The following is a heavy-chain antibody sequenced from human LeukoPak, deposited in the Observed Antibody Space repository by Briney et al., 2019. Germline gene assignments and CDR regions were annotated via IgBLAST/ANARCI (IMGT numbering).Heavy chain of an antibody. D-gene: IGHD3-16*01. CDR2: ISWNSGSI. J-gene: IGHJ4*02. CDR3: AKDRSTWGGIFDY. Sequence: PGGSLRLSCAASGFTFDDYAMHWVRQAPGKGLGWVSGISWNSGSIGYADSVKGRFTFSRDNAKNSLYLQMNSLRAEDTALYYCAKDRSTWGGIFDYWGQGTLVTVSS. CDR1: GFTFDDYA. V-gene: IGHV3-9*01.